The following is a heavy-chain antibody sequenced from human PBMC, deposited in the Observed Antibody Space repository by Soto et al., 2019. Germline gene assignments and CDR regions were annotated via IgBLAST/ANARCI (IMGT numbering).Heavy chain of an antibody. V-gene: IGHV4-31*03. CDR1: GDSISSGGFY. J-gene: IGHJ6*02. CDR2: IYYSGST. CDR3: ARVSGIYYYGMDV. Sequence: SETLSLTCTVSGDSISSGGFYWSWIRQHPGKGLEWIGNIYYSGSTYYNPSLKSRVTISVDTSKNQFSLKLSSVTAADTAVYYCARVSGIYYYGMDVWGQGTTVTVSS. D-gene: IGHD3-10*01.